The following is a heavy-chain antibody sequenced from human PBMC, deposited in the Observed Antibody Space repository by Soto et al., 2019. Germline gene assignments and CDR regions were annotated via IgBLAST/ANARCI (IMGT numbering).Heavy chain of an antibody. V-gene: IGHV5-51*01. Sequence: GESLKISCKGSGYTFASYWIGWVRQMPGKGLEWMGIIYPADSDTRYSPSFQGQVTISADKSLNTAYLHWNSLKASDTAVYYCARQSMHTPMIDCWGPGTLVTVSS. J-gene: IGHJ4*01. D-gene: IGHD5-18*01. CDR2: IYPADSDT. CDR1: GYTFASYW. CDR3: ARQSMHTPMIDC.